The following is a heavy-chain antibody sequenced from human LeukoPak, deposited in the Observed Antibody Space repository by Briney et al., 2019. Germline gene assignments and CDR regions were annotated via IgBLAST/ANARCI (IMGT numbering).Heavy chain of an antibody. CDR1: GFTFSSYA. Sequence: YPGGSLRLSCAASGFTFSSYAMSWVRQAPGKGLEWVSAISGSGGSTYYADSVKGRFTLSRDNTKNTLYLQMNSLRAEDTAVYYCARRRAEDYNDFVHFDYWGHGILVTVSS. D-gene: IGHD4-17*01. CDR3: ARRRAEDYNDFVHFDY. V-gene: IGHV3-23*01. CDR2: ISGSGGST. J-gene: IGHJ4*01.